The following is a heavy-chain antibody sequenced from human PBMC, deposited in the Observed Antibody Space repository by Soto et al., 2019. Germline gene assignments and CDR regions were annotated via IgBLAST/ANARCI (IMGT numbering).Heavy chain of an antibody. Sequence: GGSLRLSCAASGFTFSTYSMNWVRQAPGKGLEWISYISSSSSTILYTDSVKGRFTISRDNSKNTLYLQMNSLRVEDAAVYYCAKDLVGSNADYFGSWGQGTLVTVSS. V-gene: IGHV3-48*01. J-gene: IGHJ4*02. CDR2: ISSSSSTI. D-gene: IGHD1-26*01. CDR3: AKDLVGSNADYFGS. CDR1: GFTFSTYS.